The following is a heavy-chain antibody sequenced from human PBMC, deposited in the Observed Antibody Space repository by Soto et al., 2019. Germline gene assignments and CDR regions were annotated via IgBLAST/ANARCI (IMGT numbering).Heavy chain of an antibody. Sequence: EVQLLESGGGLVQPGGSLRLSCAASGFTFSSYAMSWVRQAPGTGLEWVSAISGSGGSTYYADSVKGRFTISRDNSKNTLYLQMNSLRAEDTAVYYCAKGSGSYYGFDYWGQGPLVTVSS. CDR1: GFTFSSYA. CDR2: ISGSGGST. D-gene: IGHD1-26*01. CDR3: AKGSGSYYGFDY. V-gene: IGHV3-23*01. J-gene: IGHJ4*02.